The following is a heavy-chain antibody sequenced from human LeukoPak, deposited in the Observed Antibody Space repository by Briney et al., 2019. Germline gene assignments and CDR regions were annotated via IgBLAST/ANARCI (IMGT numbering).Heavy chain of an antibody. CDR2: IIPIFGTA. Sequence: GASVKVSCKASGGTFSSYAISWVRQAPGQGLEWMGGIIPIFGTANYAQKFQGRVTITADESTSTAYMELSSLRSEDTAVYYCARPSRGVIYDGGPYYFDYWGQGTLVTVSS. J-gene: IGHJ4*02. CDR1: GGTFSSYA. D-gene: IGHD3-10*01. V-gene: IGHV1-69*13. CDR3: ARPSRGVIYDGGPYYFDY.